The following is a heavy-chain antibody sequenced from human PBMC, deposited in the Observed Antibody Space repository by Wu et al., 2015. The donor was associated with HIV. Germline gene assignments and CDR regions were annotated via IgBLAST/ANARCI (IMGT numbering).Heavy chain of an antibody. D-gene: IGHD5-24*01. Sequence: QAQLVQSGGEVRKPGASVRVSCTTSGYTFTRYGIHWVRQAPGQGLEWMGWINPNSGGTNYAQKFQGRVTMTRDTSISTAYMELSRLRSDDTAVYYCARGNPPQIPRYNWFDPWGQGTLVTVSS. CDR1: GYTFTRYG. V-gene: IGHV1-2*02. CDR2: INPNSGGT. J-gene: IGHJ5*02. CDR3: ARGNPPQIPRYNWFDP.